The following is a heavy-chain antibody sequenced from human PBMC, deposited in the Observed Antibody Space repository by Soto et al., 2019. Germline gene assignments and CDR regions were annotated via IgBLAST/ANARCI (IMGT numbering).Heavy chain of an antibody. CDR1: GDSFATYW. CDR2: IDPDDSHT. CDR3: ARRMTLVG. D-gene: IGHD2-15*01. Sequence: GESLKISCQGSGDSFATYWINWVRQMPGKGLEWMGRIDPDDSHTNYSPSLQGHVTISVDKSINTAYLHWNSLKASDNAMYYCARRMTLVGWGQGTMVTVYS. J-gene: IGHJ4*02. V-gene: IGHV5-10-1*01.